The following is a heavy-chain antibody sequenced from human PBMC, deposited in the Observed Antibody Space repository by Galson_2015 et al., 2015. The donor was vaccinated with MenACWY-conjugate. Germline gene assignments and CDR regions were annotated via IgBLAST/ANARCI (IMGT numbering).Heavy chain of an antibody. CDR1: GFNFNDYD. D-gene: IGHD2-21*01. J-gene: IGHJ4*02. CDR2: ISYDGSKE. CDR3: ARAVNRMPSGIGSCGY. Sequence: SLRLSCAASGFNFNDYDMNWVRQAPGKGLEWVAVISYDGSKEYYIESVKGRFTISRDNSKNTVSLQMNSLRTEDTALYYCARAVNRMPSGIGSCGYWGQGALVSVSS. V-gene: IGHV3-30*04.